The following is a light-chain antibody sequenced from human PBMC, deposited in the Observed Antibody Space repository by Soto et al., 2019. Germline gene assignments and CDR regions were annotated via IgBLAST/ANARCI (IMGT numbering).Light chain of an antibody. CDR2: AAS. Sequence: DIQLTQSPSFLSASVGDRVTVTCRASQGTNKYLAWYQQKQGKAPKILIYAASTLQRGVPSRFSGSGSGPEVTLTISSLQPADFATQDGQQLNSYPYTFGGGNKLEIK. J-gene: IGKJ2*01. CDR3: QQLNSYPYT. CDR1: QGTNKY. V-gene: IGKV1-9*01.